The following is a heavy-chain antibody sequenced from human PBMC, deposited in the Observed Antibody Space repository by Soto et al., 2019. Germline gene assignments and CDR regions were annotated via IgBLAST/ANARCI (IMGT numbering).Heavy chain of an antibody. V-gene: IGHV4-61*01. J-gene: IGHJ4*02. CDR3: ARGGTFFDY. CDR2: IFHRGST. Sequence: SETLSLTCNVSGGSVSSGSYFWSWIRQPPGKGLEWIGYIFHRGSTNYSPSLKSRVSPSLDTSKNQFSLKLTSVTAADTAVYYCARGGTFFDYWGQGTLVTV. CDR1: GGSVSSGSYF.